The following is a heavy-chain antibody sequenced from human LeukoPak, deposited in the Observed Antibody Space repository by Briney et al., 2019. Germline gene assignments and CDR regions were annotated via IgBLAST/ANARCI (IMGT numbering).Heavy chain of an antibody. J-gene: IGHJ4*02. Sequence: SGTLSLTCTISNGSISSSNWWAWVRQPPGKGLEWIGEIYQTGSTNYNPSLKSRVTISVDKSRDQFSLKLTSVTAADTAVYYCGRMEASIGSSQGLYWGQGSLVTISS. D-gene: IGHD2-15*01. CDR2: IYQTGST. CDR1: NGSISSSNW. CDR3: GRMEASIGSSQGLY. V-gene: IGHV4-4*02.